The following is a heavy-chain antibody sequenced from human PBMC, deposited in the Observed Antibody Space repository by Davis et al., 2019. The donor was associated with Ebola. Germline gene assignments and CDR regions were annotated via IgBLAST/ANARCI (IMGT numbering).Heavy chain of an antibody. CDR1: GGTFSSYA. J-gene: IGHJ5*02. V-gene: IGHV1-69*06. CDR3: ARVRVYSSSSYWFDP. D-gene: IGHD6-6*01. Sequence: SVKVSCKASGGTFSSYAISWVRQAPGQGLEWMGGIIPIFGTATYAQKFQGRVTITADKSTSTAYMELSSLRSEDTAVYYCARVRVYSSSSYWFDPWGQGTLLTVSS. CDR2: IIPIFGTA.